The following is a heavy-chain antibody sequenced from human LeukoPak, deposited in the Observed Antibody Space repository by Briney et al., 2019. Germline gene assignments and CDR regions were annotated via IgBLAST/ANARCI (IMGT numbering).Heavy chain of an antibody. D-gene: IGHD6-13*01. V-gene: IGHV4-59*01. CDR2: IYYSGST. CDR3: ARLSIAAGFDP. Sequence: TSETLSLTCTVSGGSISSYYWSWIRQPPGKGLEWIGYIYYSGSTNYNPSLKSRVTISVDTSKNQFSLKLSSVTAADTAVYYCARLSIAAGFDPWGQGTLVTVSS. CDR1: GGSISSYY. J-gene: IGHJ5*02.